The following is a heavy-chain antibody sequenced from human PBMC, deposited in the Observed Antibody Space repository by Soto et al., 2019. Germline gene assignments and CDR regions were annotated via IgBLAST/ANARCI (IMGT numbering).Heavy chain of an antibody. CDR1: GFTFSSYA. V-gene: IGHV3-23*01. CDR3: AKPGYCSGGSCYPGYWYFDL. D-gene: IGHD2-15*01. J-gene: IGHJ2*01. CDR2: ISGSGGST. Sequence: EVQLLESGGGLVQPGGSLRLSCAASGFTFSSYAMSWVRQAPGKGLEWVSAISGSGGSTYYADSVKGRFTISRDNSKNTLYLQMNSLRDEDTAVYYCAKPGYCSGGSCYPGYWYFDLWGRGTLVTVSS.